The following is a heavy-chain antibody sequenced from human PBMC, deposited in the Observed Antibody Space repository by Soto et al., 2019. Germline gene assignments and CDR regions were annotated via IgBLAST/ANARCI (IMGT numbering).Heavy chain of an antibody. Sequence: PGGSLRLSCAASGFTFSSYGMHWVRQAPGKGLEWVAVIWYDGSNKYYADSVKGRFTISRDNSKNTLYLQMNGLRAEDTAVYYCARETTVTTTFDYWGQGTLVTVSS. CDR2: IWYDGSNK. D-gene: IGHD4-17*01. J-gene: IGHJ4*02. V-gene: IGHV3-33*01. CDR1: GFTFSSYG. CDR3: ARETTVTTTFDY.